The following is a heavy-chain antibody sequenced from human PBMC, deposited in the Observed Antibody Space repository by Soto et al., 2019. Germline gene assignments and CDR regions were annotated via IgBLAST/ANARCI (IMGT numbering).Heavy chain of an antibody. CDR2: ISGDSGSS. Sequence: PGGSLRLSCAASGFTFEAYSLHCVRQLPGKGLEWVAGISGDSGSSGYADSVRGRFTVSRDNARNSLFLQMSSLSPEDTALYYCTKRRSARPGFDAFDLWGQGTMVTVSS. CDR1: GFTFEAYS. J-gene: IGHJ3*01. CDR3: TKRRSARPGFDAFDL. V-gene: IGHV3-9*01.